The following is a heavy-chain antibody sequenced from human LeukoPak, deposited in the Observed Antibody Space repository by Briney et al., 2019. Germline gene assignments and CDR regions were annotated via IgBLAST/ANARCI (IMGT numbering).Heavy chain of an antibody. CDR1: GGSLNGYY. V-gene: IGHV4-34*01. CDR2: GGNSGGT. D-gene: IGHD1-26*01. Sequence: PSETLSLTCAVYGGSLNGYYCSWIRQPPGKGLEWIGEGGNSGGTKFNPSLKSRVTISADTSKNQFSLKLSSVTAADTAVYYCAKNGQSGFSLDPWGQGTLVTVSS. CDR3: AKNGQSGFSLDP. J-gene: IGHJ5*02.